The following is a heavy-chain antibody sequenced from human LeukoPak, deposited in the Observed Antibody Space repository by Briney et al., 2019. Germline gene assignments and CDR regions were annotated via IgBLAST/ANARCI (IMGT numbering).Heavy chain of an antibody. J-gene: IGHJ4*02. D-gene: IGHD4-17*01. CDR3: ARRDHGDYGEEY. CDR2: IYSGGST. Sequence: PGGSLRLSCAASGFTVSSNYMSWVRQAPGKGLEWVSVIYSGGSTYYADSVKGRFTISRDNSKNTLYLQMNSLGAEDTAVYYCARRDHGDYGEEYWGQGTLVTVSS. CDR1: GFTVSSNY. V-gene: IGHV3-66*04.